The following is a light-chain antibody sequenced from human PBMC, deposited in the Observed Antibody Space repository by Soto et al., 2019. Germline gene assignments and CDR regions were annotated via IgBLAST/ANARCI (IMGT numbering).Light chain of an antibody. Sequence: EIVLTQSPGTLSLSPGERATLSCRASQSVSSSYLAWYQQKPGQAPRLLIYGASSRATGIPDRFSGSGSGTDFTLTISRLEPEDFAVYYWHQYGSSPTWTVGQGTKVDIK. V-gene: IGKV3-20*01. CDR3: HQYGSSPTWT. CDR2: GAS. CDR1: QSVSSSY. J-gene: IGKJ1*01.